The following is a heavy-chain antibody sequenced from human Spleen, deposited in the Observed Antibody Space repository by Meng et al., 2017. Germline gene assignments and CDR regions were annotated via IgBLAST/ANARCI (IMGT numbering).Heavy chain of an antibody. J-gene: IGHJ3*02. CDR2: ICYDGSRK. CDR3: AKVLLPTMIVVVNAFDI. V-gene: IGHV3-30*02. D-gene: IGHD3-22*01. CDR1: RLSFSNSD. Sequence: GESLKISCAASRLSFSNSDIHWVRQPPGKGLEWVTFICYDGSRKKYADCVRGRFSISGDNSKNTLYLQMNSLRVEDTAVYYCAKVLLPTMIVVVNAFDIWGPGTMVTVAS.